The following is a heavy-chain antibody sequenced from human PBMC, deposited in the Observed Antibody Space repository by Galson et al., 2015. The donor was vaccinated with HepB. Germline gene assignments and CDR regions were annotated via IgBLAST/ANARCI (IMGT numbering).Heavy chain of an antibody. D-gene: IGHD6-6*01. Sequence: CAISGDSVSSNSAAWNWIRQSPSRGLEWLGRTYYRSKWSSDYAVSVKSRIIIKPDTSKNQFSLQLNSVTPEDTAVYYCARKSSIAEAFEIWGQGTMVTVSS. CDR1: GDSVSSNSAA. J-gene: IGHJ3*02. CDR2: TYYRSKWSS. CDR3: ARKSSIAEAFEI. V-gene: IGHV6-1*01.